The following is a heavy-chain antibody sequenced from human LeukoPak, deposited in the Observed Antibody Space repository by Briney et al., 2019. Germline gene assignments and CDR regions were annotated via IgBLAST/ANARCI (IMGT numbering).Heavy chain of an antibody. Sequence: GASVKVSCKACGYTFTGYYMHWVRQVPGQGLEWMGWINPNSGGTNYAQKFQGRVTMTRDTSISTAYMELSRLRSDDTAVYYCARAISGYGSYGMDVWGQGTTVTVSS. CDR2: INPNSGGT. CDR1: GYTFTGYY. CDR3: ARAISGYGSYGMDV. J-gene: IGHJ6*02. D-gene: IGHD3-22*01. V-gene: IGHV1-2*02.